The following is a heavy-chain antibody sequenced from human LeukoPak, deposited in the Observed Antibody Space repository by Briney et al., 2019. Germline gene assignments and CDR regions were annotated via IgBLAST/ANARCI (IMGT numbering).Heavy chain of an antibody. D-gene: IGHD3-10*01. V-gene: IGHV4-59*01. CDR1: GGSISSYY. J-gene: IGHJ4*02. CDR3: ARSYGSGSYRY. Sequence: TSETLSLTCTVSGGSISSYYWSWLRQPPGKGLEWLGYIYYSGSTNYNPSLKSRVTITVDTSKNQFSLKLSSVTAADTAVYYWARSYGSGSYRYWGQGTLVTVSS. CDR2: IYYSGST.